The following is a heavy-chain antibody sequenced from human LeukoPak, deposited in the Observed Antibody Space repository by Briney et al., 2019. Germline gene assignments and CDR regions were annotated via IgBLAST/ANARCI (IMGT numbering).Heavy chain of an antibody. V-gene: IGHV1-46*01. CDR2: LNPTYDIP. Sequence: GASVKVSCKASGYTFSNYCMHWVRQAPGQGLEWMGILNPTYDIPIYAQTFEGRVTMTRDMSTSTVYMELSTLTSDDTAVYLCAKDPRNILTGDYDDFDIWGQGTMVIVSS. J-gene: IGHJ3*02. CDR3: AKDPRNILTGDYDDFDI. CDR1: GYTFSNYC. D-gene: IGHD3-9*01.